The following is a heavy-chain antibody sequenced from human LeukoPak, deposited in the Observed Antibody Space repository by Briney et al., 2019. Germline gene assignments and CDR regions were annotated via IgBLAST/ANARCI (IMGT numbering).Heavy chain of an antibody. V-gene: IGHV4-34*01. CDR2: INHSGST. CDR3: ARRIALYYGDYGWYFDP. J-gene: IGHJ2*01. CDR1: GGSFSGYY. D-gene: IGHD4-17*01. Sequence: SETLSLTCAVYGGSFSGYYWSWIRQPPGKGLEWIGEINHSGSTNYNPSLKSRVAISVDTSKNQFSLKLSSVTAADTAVYYCARRIALYYGDYGWYFDPWGRDTLVTVSS.